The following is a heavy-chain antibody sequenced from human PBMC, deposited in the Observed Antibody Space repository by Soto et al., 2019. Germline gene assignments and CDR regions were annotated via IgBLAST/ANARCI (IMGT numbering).Heavy chain of an antibody. CDR2: IYYSGST. J-gene: IGHJ4*02. Sequence: SETLSLTCTVSGGSISSGVYYWSWIRHHPGKGLEWIGYIYYSGSTYHNPSLKSRVTISVDTSKNQFSLKLSSVTAADTAVYYCAREYYYDSSGCFDYWGQGTLVTVSS. V-gene: IGHV4-31*03. CDR1: GGSISSGVYY. D-gene: IGHD3-22*01. CDR3: AREYYYDSSGCFDY.